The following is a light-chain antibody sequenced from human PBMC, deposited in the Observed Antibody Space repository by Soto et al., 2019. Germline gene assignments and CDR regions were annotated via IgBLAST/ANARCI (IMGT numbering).Light chain of an antibody. Sequence: EIVMTQSPATLSVSPGERATLSCRASQSVSSNLAWYQQKPGQAPRLLIYGASNRATGVPARFSGSGSGTEFTLTISSLQSEDFAVYYCQQYNNWIALAFGGGTKVEIK. V-gene: IGKV3-15*01. CDR1: QSVSSN. J-gene: IGKJ4*01. CDR2: GAS. CDR3: QQYNNWIALA.